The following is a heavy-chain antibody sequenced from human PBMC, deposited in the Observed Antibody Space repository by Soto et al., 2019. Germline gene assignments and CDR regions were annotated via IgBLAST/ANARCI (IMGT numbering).Heavy chain of an antibody. D-gene: IGHD1-1*01. CDR2: IYPGDSNT. V-gene: IGHV5-51*01. CDR3: ARRQGGHNFGPNNWFDP. CDR1: GYSFTSYW. Sequence: PGESLKIACKISGYSFTSYWIGWVRQTPGKGLEWVGIIYPGDSNTRYSPSFQGHVTMSVDTSLSTVYLQWSSLKASDTAIYYCARRQGGHNFGPNNWFDPWGQGPWSPS. J-gene: IGHJ5*02.